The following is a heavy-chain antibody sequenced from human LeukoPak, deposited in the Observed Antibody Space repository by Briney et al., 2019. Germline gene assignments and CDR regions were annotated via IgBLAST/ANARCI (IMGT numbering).Heavy chain of an antibody. V-gene: IGHV3-23*01. Sequence: PGESLRLSCAASGFTFSSYAMSWVRQSPGEGLEWVSTISVSGGTYYADSVKGRLTISRDNSKNTLYLQMNSLRAEDTAAYYCAKDCSTTSCYLFDCWGQGTLVTVSS. CDR3: AKDCSTTSCYLFDC. CDR1: GFTFSSYA. D-gene: IGHD2-2*01. J-gene: IGHJ4*02. CDR2: ISVSGGT.